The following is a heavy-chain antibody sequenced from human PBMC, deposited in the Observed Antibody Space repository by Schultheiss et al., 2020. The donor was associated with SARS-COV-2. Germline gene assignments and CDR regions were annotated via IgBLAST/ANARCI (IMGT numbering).Heavy chain of an antibody. J-gene: IGHJ5*02. V-gene: IGHV6-1*01. CDR2: TYYRSKWYN. D-gene: IGHD2-15*01. CDR1: GDSVSSNSAA. Sequence: SQTLSLTCAISGDSVSSNSAAWNWIRQSPSRGLEWLGRTYYRSKWYNDYAVSVKTRITINPDTSKNQFSLHLNSVTPEDTAVYYCARDEYCSGGTCYSEGWFDPWGQGTLVTVSS. CDR3: ARDEYCSGGTCYSEGWFDP.